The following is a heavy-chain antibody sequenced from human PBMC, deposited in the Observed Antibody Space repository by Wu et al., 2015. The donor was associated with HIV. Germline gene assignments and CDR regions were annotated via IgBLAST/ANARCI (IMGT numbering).Heavy chain of an antibody. CDR3: ARARTNGPFVTPGAFDI. J-gene: IGHJ3*02. V-gene: IGHV1-46*03. D-gene: IGHD1-1*01. CDR2: INPSGGST. CDR1: GYTFTSYY. Sequence: QVQLVQSGAEVKKPGASVKVSCKASGYTFTSYYMHWVRQAPGQGLEWMGIINPSGGSTSYAQKFQGRVTMTRDTSTSTVYMELSSLRSEDTAVYYCARARTNGPFVTPGAFDIVGPRDNGHRLF.